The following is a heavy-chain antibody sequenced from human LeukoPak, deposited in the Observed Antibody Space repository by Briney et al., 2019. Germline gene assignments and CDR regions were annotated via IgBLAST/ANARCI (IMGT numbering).Heavy chain of an antibody. V-gene: IGHV4-30-2*01. CDR1: GGSISSGGYS. CDR2: IYHSGST. Sequence: SQTLSLTCAVSGGSISSGGYSWSWIRQPPGKGLEWIGYIYHSGSTYYNPSLKSRVTISVDRSKNQFSLKLSSVTAADTAVYYCARGSRTYSSSWGTPDGLPNWFDPWGQGTLVTVSS. J-gene: IGHJ5*02. CDR3: ARGSRTYSSSWGTPDGLPNWFDP. D-gene: IGHD6-13*01.